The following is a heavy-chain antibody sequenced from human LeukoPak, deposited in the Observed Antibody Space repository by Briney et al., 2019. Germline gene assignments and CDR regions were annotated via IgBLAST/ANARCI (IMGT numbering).Heavy chain of an antibody. V-gene: IGHV1-46*01. CDR2: INPSGGST. CDR1: GYTFTSYY. Sequence: GASVKVSCKASGYTFTSYYMHWVRQAPGQGLEWMGIINPSGGSTSYAQKFQGRVTMTRDMSTSTVYMELSSLRSEDTAVYYCARENYYYDSSGYSIDYWGQGTLVTVSS. D-gene: IGHD3-22*01. J-gene: IGHJ4*02. CDR3: ARENYYYDSSGYSIDY.